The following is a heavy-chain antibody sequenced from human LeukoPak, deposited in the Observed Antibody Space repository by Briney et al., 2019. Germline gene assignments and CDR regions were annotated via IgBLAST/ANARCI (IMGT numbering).Heavy chain of an antibody. Sequence: PGGSLRLSCAASGFTFSSYGMHWVRQAPGKGLEWVAFIRYDGSNKYYADSVKGRFTISRDNSKNTLYLQMNSLRADDTAVYYCAKDASSAVHNWFDPWGQGTLVTVSS. CDR1: GFTFSSYG. CDR3: AKDASSAVHNWFDP. D-gene: IGHD6-13*01. CDR2: IRYDGSNK. J-gene: IGHJ5*02. V-gene: IGHV3-30*02.